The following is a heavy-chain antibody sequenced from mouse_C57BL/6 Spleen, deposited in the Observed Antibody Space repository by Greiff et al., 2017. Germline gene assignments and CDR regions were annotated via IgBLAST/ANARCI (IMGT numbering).Heavy chain of an antibody. D-gene: IGHD2-2*01. CDR3: ARPYGYDFAWFAY. CDR2: INPNYGTT. J-gene: IGHJ3*01. Sequence: EVKLQESGPELVKPGASVKISCKASGYSFTDYNMNWVKQSNGKSLEWIGVINPNYGTTSYNQKFKGKATLTVDQSSSTAYMQLNSLTSEDSAVYYCARPYGYDFAWFAYWGQGTLVTVSA. V-gene: IGHV1-39*01. CDR1: GYSFTDYN.